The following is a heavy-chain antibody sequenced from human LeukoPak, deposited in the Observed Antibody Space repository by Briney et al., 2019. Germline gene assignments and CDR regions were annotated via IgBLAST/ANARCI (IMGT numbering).Heavy chain of an antibody. CDR3: ARNPYDSSGYSSEPDAFDI. CDR1: GFTFSSYG. J-gene: IGHJ3*02. CDR2: IWYDGSNK. V-gene: IGHV3-33*01. Sequence: PGRSLRLSCAASGFTFSSYGMHWVRQAPGKGLEWVAVIWYDGSNKYYADSVKGRFTISRDNSKNTLYLHMNSLRAEDTAVYYCARNPYDSSGYSSEPDAFDIWGHGTMVTVSS. D-gene: IGHD3-22*01.